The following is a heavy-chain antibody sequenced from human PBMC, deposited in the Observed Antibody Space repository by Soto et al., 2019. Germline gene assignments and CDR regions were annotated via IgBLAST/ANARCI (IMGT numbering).Heavy chain of an antibody. V-gene: IGHV4-34*01. CDR1: NGSFMGYY. CDR2: INHFGSP. D-gene: IGHD3-3*01. Sequence: QVQLHQWGAGLLKPSETLSLTCGVYNGSFMGYYWTWVRQPPGKGLEWIGEINHFGSPNYNPSLKSRFDISIDTSRQQFSLSLRSLTAADTAVYYCASLNGVRFLAKGDYWGQGILVTVSS. CDR3: ASLNGVRFLAKGDY. J-gene: IGHJ4*02.